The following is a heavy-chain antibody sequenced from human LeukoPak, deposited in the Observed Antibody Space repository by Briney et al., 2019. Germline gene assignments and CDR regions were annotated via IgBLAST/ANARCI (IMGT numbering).Heavy chain of an antibody. Sequence: PGGSLRLSCAASGFTFSNYWMHWVRQAPGKGLVWVSRINSDGSGRNYADSVKGRFTISRDNAKTTLYLQMNSLRAEDTAVYCCASASSHRIAAGGDYWGQGTLVTVSS. D-gene: IGHD6-13*01. CDR3: ASASSHRIAAGGDY. CDR2: INSDGSGR. J-gene: IGHJ4*02. V-gene: IGHV3-74*01. CDR1: GFTFSNYW.